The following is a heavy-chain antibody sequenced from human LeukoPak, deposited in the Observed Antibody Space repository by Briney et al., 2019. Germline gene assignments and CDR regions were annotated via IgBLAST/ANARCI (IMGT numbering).Heavy chain of an antibody. J-gene: IGHJ4*02. D-gene: IGHD3-22*01. CDR1: GGSISSGSYY. V-gene: IGHV4-61*02. CDR3: AIDYYDSSGHGDY. Sequence: SETLSLTCTVSGGSISSGSYYWSWVRQPAGKGLEWIGRICTSGSTNYNPSLKSRVTISVDTSKNQFSLKLSSVTAADTAVYYCAIDYYDSSGHGDYWGQGTLVTVSS. CDR2: ICTSGST.